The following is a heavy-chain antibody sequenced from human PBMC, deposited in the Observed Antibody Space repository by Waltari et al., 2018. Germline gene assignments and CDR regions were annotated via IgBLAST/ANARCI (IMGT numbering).Heavy chain of an antibody. CDR3: ASVAAADFDY. J-gene: IGHJ4*02. CDR2: ISSDGTYK. D-gene: IGHD6-13*01. V-gene: IGHV3-30-3*01. Sequence: QVQLVESGGGVVQPGTALRLSCAASGFPFGHYAPHWVRPAPGKGLEWGTVISSDGTYKSYADPVKGRFTISRDNFKNTLFLQMNSLTTEDTALYYCASVAAADFDYWGQGTLVTVSS. CDR1: GFPFGHYA.